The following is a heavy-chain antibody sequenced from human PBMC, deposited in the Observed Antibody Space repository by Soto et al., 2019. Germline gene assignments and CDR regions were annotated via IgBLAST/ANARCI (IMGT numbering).Heavy chain of an antibody. CDR1: GFTFTSYS. V-gene: IGHV3-33*08. J-gene: IGHJ4*02. CDR2: FWYDASSQ. D-gene: IGHD6-13*01. Sequence: PGGSLRLSCTTSGFTFTSYSMHWVRQAPGKGLEWVATFWYDASSQTYADSVKGRFTISRDPSRGTVYLLMDSLRTDDTAVYYCVFGSWNQYFFDHWGQEIAVTVSS. CDR3: VFGSWNQYFFDH.